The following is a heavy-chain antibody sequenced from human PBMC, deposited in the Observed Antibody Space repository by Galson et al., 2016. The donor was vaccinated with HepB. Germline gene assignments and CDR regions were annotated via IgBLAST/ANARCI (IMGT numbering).Heavy chain of an antibody. CDR2: TYYRSKWYN. CDR1: GDSVSSNSAA. Sequence: CAISGDSVSSNSAAWNWIRQSPSRGLEWLGRTYYRSKWYNDYAVSVKSRITINPDTSKNHFSLQLNSVTPEDTAVYYCARDSGVVGVTGPCFDLWGRGTLVTVSS. D-gene: IGHD1-26*01. J-gene: IGHJ2*01. V-gene: IGHV6-1*01. CDR3: ARDSGVVGVTGPCFDL.